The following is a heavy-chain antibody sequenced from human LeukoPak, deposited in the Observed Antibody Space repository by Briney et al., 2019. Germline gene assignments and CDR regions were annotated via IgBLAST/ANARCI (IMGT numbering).Heavy chain of an antibody. D-gene: IGHD3-10*01. J-gene: IGHJ5*02. Sequence: SETLSLTCAVYGGSFSGYYWSWIRQPPGKGLEWIGAIYQSGSTYYNPSLKSRVTISVDRSKNQFSLKLSSVTAADTAVYYCARGGFGELLDWFDPWGQGTLVTVSS. V-gene: IGHV4-34*01. CDR1: GGSFSGYY. CDR2: IYQSGST. CDR3: ARGGFGELLDWFDP.